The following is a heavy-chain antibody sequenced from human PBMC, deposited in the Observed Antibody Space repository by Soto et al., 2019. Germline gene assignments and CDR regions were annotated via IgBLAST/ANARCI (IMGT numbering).Heavy chain of an antibody. CDR2: ISGSGGST. CDR1: GFTFSSYA. Sequence: AGGSLRLSCAASGFTFSSYAMSWVRQAPGKGLEWVSAISGSGGSTYYADSVRGRFTISRDNSKNSLYLQMNSLRAEDTAVYYCAREGGRQQLPEHYWGQGTLVTVSS. V-gene: IGHV3-23*01. D-gene: IGHD6-13*01. J-gene: IGHJ4*02. CDR3: AREGGRQQLPEHY.